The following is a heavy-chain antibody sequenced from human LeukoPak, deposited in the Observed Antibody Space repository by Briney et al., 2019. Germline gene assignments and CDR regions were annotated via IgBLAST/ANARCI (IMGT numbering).Heavy chain of an antibody. J-gene: IGHJ4*02. D-gene: IGHD1-26*01. Sequence: GGSLRLSCAASGFTFSSYAMSWVRQAPGKGLEWVSAISGSGGSTHHADSVKGRFTISRDNSKITLYLQMNSLRAEDTAVYYCAKDYSGSYYVGDVVDYWGQGTLVTVSS. CDR1: GFTFSSYA. CDR3: AKDYSGSYYVGDVVDY. V-gene: IGHV3-23*01. CDR2: ISGSGGST.